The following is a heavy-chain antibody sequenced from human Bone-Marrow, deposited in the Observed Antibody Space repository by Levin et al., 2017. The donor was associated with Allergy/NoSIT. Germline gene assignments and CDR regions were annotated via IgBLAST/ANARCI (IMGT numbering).Heavy chain of an antibody. V-gene: IGHV4-30-4*01. CDR3: AREVNCRGGSCYSYGWFDP. J-gene: IGHJ5*02. CDR1: GGSITSGDYY. Sequence: SQTLSLTCSVSGGSITSGDYYWTWIRQPPGKGLEWIGYIYFNGTTYYNPSLKSRGIISRDTSKKQFSLHLNSVTAADTAVYFCAREVNCRGGSCYSYGWFDPWGQGTRVTVSS. CDR2: IYFNGTT. D-gene: IGHD2-15*01.